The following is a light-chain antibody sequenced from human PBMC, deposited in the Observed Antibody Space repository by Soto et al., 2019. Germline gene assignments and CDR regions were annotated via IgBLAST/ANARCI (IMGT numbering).Light chain of an antibody. CDR2: AAF. J-gene: IGKJ1*01. CDR1: QDIDSW. CDR3: QQGSSFPWT. V-gene: IGKV1-12*01. Sequence: DIQMTQSPSSVSASVGDRVTITCRASQDIDSWLAWYQQKPGKAPKLLIYAAFSLQSGVPSRFSGSGSGTEFTFTISSLQPEDFATYCCQQGSSFPWTFDQGTKVEIK.